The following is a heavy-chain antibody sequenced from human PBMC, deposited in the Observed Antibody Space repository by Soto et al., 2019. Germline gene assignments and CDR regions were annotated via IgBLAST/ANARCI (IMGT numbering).Heavy chain of an antibody. CDR3: ARDLLDRFGESDY. J-gene: IGHJ4*02. CDR2: ISAYNGNT. CDR1: GYTFTSYG. V-gene: IGHV1-18*04. D-gene: IGHD3-10*01. Sequence: QVQLVQSGAEVKKPGASVKVSCKASGYTFTSYGISWVRQAPGQGREWMGWISAYNGNTNYAQKLQGRVTMTTDTTTSTAYVELRSLRSDDTAVYYCARDLLDRFGESDYWGQGPLVTVSS.